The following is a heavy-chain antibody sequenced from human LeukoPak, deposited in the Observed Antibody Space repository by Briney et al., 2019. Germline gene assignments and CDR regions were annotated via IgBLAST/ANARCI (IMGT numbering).Heavy chain of an antibody. CDR2: IYYSGSS. CDR3: ARVPRSYYYYYYMDV. J-gene: IGHJ6*03. V-gene: IGHV4-59*01. CDR1: GGSISGYH. Sequence: SETLSLTCNVSGGSISGYHWSWIRQSPGKGLAWLGYIYYSGSSNYNPSLKSRVTISADTSKNQFSLKLSSVTAADTAVYYCARVPRSYYYYYYMDVWGKGTTVTVSS.